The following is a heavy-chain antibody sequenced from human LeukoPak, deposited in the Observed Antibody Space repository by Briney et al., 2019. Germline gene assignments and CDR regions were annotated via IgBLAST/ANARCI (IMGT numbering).Heavy chain of an antibody. J-gene: IGHJ4*02. V-gene: IGHV3-7*01. Sequence: PGGSLRLSCAASGFTFSSYWMSWVRQAPGKGLEWVANIKQDGSEKYYVDSVKGRFTISRDNAKNSLYLQMNSLRAEDTAVYYCARDFSYLWFGDMVDYWGQGTLVTVSS. D-gene: IGHD3-10*01. CDR1: GFTFSSYW. CDR2: IKQDGSEK. CDR3: ARDFSYLWFGDMVDY.